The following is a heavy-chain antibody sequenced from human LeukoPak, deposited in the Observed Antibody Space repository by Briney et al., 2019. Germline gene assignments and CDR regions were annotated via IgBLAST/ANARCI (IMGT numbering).Heavy chain of an antibody. D-gene: IGHD5-18*01. Sequence: GGTLRLSCAASGFTFSSYGLSWVRQAPGKGLEWVSGITGSGDSTFYADSVKGRFTISRDNSKNTLYLQMNSLRADDTAVYYCGRDGRLIQLWFDPWGQGTLVTVSS. V-gene: IGHV3-23*01. CDR2: ITGSGDST. CDR3: GRDGRLIQLWFDP. CDR1: GFTFSSYG. J-gene: IGHJ5*02.